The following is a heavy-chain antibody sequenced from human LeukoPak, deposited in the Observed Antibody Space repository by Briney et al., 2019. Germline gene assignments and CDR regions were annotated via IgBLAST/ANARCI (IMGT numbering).Heavy chain of an antibody. D-gene: IGHD3-22*01. CDR3: ARGISYYYSGGYSFHFDY. CDR2: IYHGART. J-gene: IGHJ4*02. V-gene: IGHV4-38-2*02. Sequence: SETLSLTCTVSDYSISSGYYWGWIRQPPGKGLEWIGTIYHGARTSYNPSLKSRVTISVDPFKNKFSLKLTSVTAADTAVYYCARGISYYYSGGYSFHFDYWGQGALVTVSS. CDR1: DYSISSGYY.